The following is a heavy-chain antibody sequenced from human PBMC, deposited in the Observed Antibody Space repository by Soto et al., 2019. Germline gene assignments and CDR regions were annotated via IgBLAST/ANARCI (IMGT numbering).Heavy chain of an antibody. CDR1: GYTFTGYY. CDR3: AKSLSVGATTPFDY. CDR2: INPNSGST. V-gene: IGHV1-2*02. D-gene: IGHD1-26*01. Sequence: ASVKVSCKASGYTFTGYYMHWVRQAPGQGLEWMGWINPNSGSTYYADSVKGRFTISRDNSKNTLYLQMNSLRVEDTAVYYCAKSLSVGATTPFDYWGQGTLVTVSS. J-gene: IGHJ4*02.